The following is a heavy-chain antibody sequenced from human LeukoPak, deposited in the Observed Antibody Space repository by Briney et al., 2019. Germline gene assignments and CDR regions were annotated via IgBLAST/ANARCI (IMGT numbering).Heavy chain of an antibody. V-gene: IGHV3-74*03. CDR2: IKSDGSRS. CDR3: VRDLGSCGWYDTFDT. D-gene: IGHD6-19*01. Sequence: GGSLRLSCAASGFTFSNYCMHWIRQAPGKGLMWVSRIKSDGSRSTYADSVKGRFTISRENAKKMLFLQMNSLTVDDTAMYFCVRDLGSCGWYDTFDTWGQGTRVTVSS. J-gene: IGHJ3*02. CDR1: GFTFSNYC.